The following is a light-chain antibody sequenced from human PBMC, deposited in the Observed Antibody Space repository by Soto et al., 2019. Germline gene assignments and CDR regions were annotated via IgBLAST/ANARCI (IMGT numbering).Light chain of an antibody. V-gene: IGKV3-20*01. CDR3: QQYIHSPQP. CDR1: RSVGNRY. J-gene: IGKJ2*01. Sequence: EIVLRQSPGTLSLSPGETATLSCRASRSVGNRYLAWYQQKPGQAPRLLIYGASNRATGIPDRFSGSGSGTDFTRTSSGLEPEDFAVFDCQQYIHSPQPFGQGTKLQI. CDR2: GAS.